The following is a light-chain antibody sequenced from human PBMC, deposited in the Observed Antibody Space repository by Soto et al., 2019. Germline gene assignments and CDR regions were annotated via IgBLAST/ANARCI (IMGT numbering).Light chain of an antibody. V-gene: IGKV1-5*03. J-gene: IGKJ2*01. CDR1: QSINIW. CDR3: QPYYSYPYT. CDR2: KAS. Sequence: DIQLTQSPSTLSASVGDRVTITCRASQSINIWLAWYQQKPGKAPKLLMYKASSLEGGVPSTFSGSGSGTEFTLSISSLQPDDFATYYCQPYYSYPYTFGQGTKLEI.